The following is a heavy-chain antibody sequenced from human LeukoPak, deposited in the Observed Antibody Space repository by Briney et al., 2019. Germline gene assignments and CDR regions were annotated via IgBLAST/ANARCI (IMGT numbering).Heavy chain of an antibody. Sequence: SETLSLTCAVYGGSFSGYYWSWIRQPPGKGLEWIGEINHSGSTNYNPSLKSRVTISVDRSKNQFSLKLSSVTAADTAVYYCARGVPEYSGYDYYFDYWGQGTLVTVSS. CDR2: INHSGST. CDR1: GGSFSGYY. J-gene: IGHJ4*02. CDR3: ARGVPEYSGYDYYFDY. D-gene: IGHD5-12*01. V-gene: IGHV4-34*01.